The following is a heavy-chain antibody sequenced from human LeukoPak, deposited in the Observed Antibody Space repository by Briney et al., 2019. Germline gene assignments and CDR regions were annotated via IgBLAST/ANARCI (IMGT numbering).Heavy chain of an antibody. D-gene: IGHD3-3*01. CDR1: GFTFSSYW. V-gene: IGHV3-7*01. J-gene: IGHJ5*02. CDR2: IKQDGSEK. Sequence: GGSLRLSCAASGFTFSSYWMSWVRQAPGKGLEWVANIKQDGSEKYYVDSVKGRFTISRDNAKNSLYLQMNSLRAEDTAVYYCARGGYYDFWSGYYDWFDPWGQGTLVTVSS. CDR3: ARGGYYDFWSGYYDWFDP.